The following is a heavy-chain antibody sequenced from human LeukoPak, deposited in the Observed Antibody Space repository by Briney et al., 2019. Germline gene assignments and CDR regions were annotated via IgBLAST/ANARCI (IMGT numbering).Heavy chain of an antibody. CDR1: GFTFRDYN. Sequence: GSLRLSCAASGFTFRDYNMNWDRQAPGKGLEWVSYITDSGSTIHYADSVNGRFTISRDNAKNSLYLQMNSLRAEDSAVYYCSRSIGLTGGGVDVWGRGTTVTVSS. CDR3: SRSIGLTGGGVDV. CDR2: ITDSGSTI. J-gene: IGHJ6*02. V-gene: IGHV3-11*01. D-gene: IGHD3-9*01.